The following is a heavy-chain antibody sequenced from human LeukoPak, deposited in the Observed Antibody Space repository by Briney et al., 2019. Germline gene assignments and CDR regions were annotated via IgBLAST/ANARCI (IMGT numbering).Heavy chain of an antibody. CDR3: ARSGNILTGYYKARFDY. CDR2: ISAYNGNT. V-gene: IGHV1-18*01. CDR1: GYTFTSYG. Sequence: ASVKVSCKASGYTFTSYGISWVRQAPGQGLEWMGWISAYNGNTSYAQKLQGRVTMTTDTSTSTAYMELRSLRSDDTAVYYCARSGNILTGYYKARFDYWGQGTLVTVSS. J-gene: IGHJ4*02. D-gene: IGHD3-9*01.